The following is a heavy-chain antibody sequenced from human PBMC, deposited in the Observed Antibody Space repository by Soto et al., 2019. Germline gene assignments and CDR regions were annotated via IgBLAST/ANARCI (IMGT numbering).Heavy chain of an antibody. V-gene: IGHV4-39*01. D-gene: IGHD5-18*01. J-gene: IGHJ6*03. CDR2: VYYSGGT. Sequence: PSETLSLTCTVSGGSISSSSYFWGWIRQPPGRGLEWIATVYYSGGTYYNPSLKSRVTISVETSKNQFSLRLSSGTAADTAVYFCARHQLWETYNYYYMDVWGKGTTVTVSS. CDR3: ARHQLWETYNYYYMDV. CDR1: GGSISSSSYF.